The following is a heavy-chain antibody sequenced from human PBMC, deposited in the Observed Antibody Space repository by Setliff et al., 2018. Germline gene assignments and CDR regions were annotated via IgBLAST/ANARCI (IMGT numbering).Heavy chain of an antibody. CDR1: GATFSSYG. CDR3: VREGVDSRSSTDYRYYMDV. J-gene: IGHJ6*03. Sequence: SVKVSCKASGATFSSYGISWVRQAPGQGLEWMGGTIPMFGTTEYAQKFQGRLTIITDESTNTAFMQLSSLRSDDTAEYYCVREGVDSRSSTDYRYYMDVWGKGTTVTVSS. V-gene: IGHV1-69*05. D-gene: IGHD3-22*01. CDR2: TIPMFGTT.